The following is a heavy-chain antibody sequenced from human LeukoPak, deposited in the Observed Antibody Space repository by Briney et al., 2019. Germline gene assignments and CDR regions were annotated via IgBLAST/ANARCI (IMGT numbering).Heavy chain of an antibody. D-gene: IGHD3-9*01. CDR1: GYTFTSYY. CDR2: INPSGGST. CDR3: AREIGYDILTGYTVNYYYYMDV. Sequence: ASVKVSCKASGYTFTSYYMHWVRQAPGQGLEWMGIINPSGGSTSYAQKFQGRVTMTRDTSTSTVYMELSSLRSEDTAVYYCAREIGYDILTGYTVNYYYYMDVWGKGTTVTVSS. V-gene: IGHV1-46*01. J-gene: IGHJ6*03.